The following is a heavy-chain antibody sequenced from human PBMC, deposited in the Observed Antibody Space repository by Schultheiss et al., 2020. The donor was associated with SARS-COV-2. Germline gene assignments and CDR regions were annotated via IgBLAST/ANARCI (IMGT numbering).Heavy chain of an antibody. V-gene: IGHV4-61*05. CDR3: ARAGGYSYGDYYYYYYMDV. J-gene: IGHJ6*03. Sequence: SETLSLTCTVSGGSISSSSYYWGWIRQPPGKGLEWIGYIYYSGSTNYNPSLKSRVTISVDTSKNQFSLKLSSVTAADTAVYYCARAGGYSYGDYYYYYYMDVWGKGTTVTVSS. CDR2: IYYSGST. CDR1: GGSISSSSYY. D-gene: IGHD5-18*01.